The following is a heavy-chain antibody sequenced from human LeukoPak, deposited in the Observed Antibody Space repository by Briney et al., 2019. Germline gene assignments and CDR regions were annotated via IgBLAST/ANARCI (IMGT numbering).Heavy chain of an antibody. CDR3: ASENGRGAIFDY. CDR2: IKHDGSDN. V-gene: IGHV3-7*04. Sequence: GGSLRLSCAASGFTFTDYCMTWVRQAPGKGLECVAIIKHDGSDNYYVDSVKGRFTISRDNAKNSLYLQMNSLRAEDTAVYYCASENGRGAIFDYWGQGTLVTVSS. CDR1: GFTFTDYC. J-gene: IGHJ4*02. D-gene: IGHD3-10*02.